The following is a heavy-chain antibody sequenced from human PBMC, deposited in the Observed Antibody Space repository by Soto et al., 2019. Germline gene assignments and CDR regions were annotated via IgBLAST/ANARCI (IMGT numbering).Heavy chain of an antibody. CDR1: GGSISSHY. J-gene: IGHJ5*02. V-gene: IGHV4-59*11. Sequence: SETLSLTCVVSGGSISSHYWSWIRQPPGSGLEWIGFIHYSGSTQYSPSLKSRVTMSVDTSKNQFSLNLSSVTAADTAVYYCARGLITGWFDPWGQGTLVTVSS. CDR2: IHYSGST. D-gene: IGHD3-16*01. CDR3: ARGLITGWFDP.